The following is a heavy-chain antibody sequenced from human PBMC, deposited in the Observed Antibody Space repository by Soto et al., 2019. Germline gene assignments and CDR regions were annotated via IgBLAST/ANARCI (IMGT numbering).Heavy chain of an antibody. J-gene: IGHJ6*04. CDR3: VRDGRDRGDF. CDR2: IKQDGSEK. D-gene: IGHD2-15*01. V-gene: IGHV3-7*05. CDR1: GFTFSNYY. Sequence: GGSLRLSCAASGFTFSNYYMSWVRQAPGKGLEWVANIKQDGSEKYYVDSVKGRFTISRDNAHNSLYLQMNTLRAEDTAVYYWVRDGRDRGDFWGKGTTVTVSP.